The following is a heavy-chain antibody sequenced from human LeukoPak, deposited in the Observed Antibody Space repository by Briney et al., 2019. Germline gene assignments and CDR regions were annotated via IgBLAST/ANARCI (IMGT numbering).Heavy chain of an antibody. V-gene: IGHV3-30-3*01. Sequence: GGSLRLSCAASGFTFSSYAMHWVRQAPGKGLEWVAVISYDGSNKYYADSVKGRFTISRDNSKNTLYLQMNSLRAEDTAVYYCARAGVQQQMVPVYFDYWGQGTLVTVSS. J-gene: IGHJ4*02. CDR2: ISYDGSNK. CDR3: ARAGVQQQMVPVYFDY. CDR1: GFTFSSYA. D-gene: IGHD6-13*01.